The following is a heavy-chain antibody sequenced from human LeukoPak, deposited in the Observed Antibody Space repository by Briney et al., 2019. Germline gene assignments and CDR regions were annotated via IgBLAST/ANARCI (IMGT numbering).Heavy chain of an antibody. V-gene: IGHV3-33*03. Sequence: PGRSLRLSCAVSGFSVRNYVIHWVRQAPGKGLEWVALIRFDENDIYYADFVRGRFTISRDNSKNKVYLQMNSLQVEDTAVYYCAKESSAFDIWGQGTRVTVSS. CDR2: IRFDENDI. CDR1: GFSVRNYV. J-gene: IGHJ3*02. CDR3: AKESSAFDI. D-gene: IGHD6-6*01.